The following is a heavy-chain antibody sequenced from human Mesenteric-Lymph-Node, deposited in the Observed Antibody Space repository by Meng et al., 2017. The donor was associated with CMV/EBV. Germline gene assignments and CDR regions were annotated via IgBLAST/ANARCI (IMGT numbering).Heavy chain of an antibody. Sequence: GESLKISCAASGFTFSSYSMNWVRQAPGKGLEWVSSISSSSSYIYYADSVKGRFTISRDNAKNSLYLQMNSLRAEDTAVYYCARDWNEYFQHWGQGTLVTVSS. CDR1: GFTFSSYS. J-gene: IGHJ1*01. CDR2: ISSSSSYI. CDR3: ARDWNEYFQH. D-gene: IGHD1-1*01. V-gene: IGHV3-21*01.